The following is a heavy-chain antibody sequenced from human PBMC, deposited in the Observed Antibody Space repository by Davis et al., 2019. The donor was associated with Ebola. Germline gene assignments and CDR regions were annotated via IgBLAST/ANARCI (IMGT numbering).Heavy chain of an antibody. V-gene: IGHV3-73*01. CDR1: GFTFSGSA. J-gene: IGHJ4*02. D-gene: IGHD6-19*01. CDR3: TLTVAGTRDY. CDR2: IRSKANSYET. Sequence: GESLKISCAASGFTFSGSAMHWVRQASGIGLAWVGRIRSKANSYETAYAASVKGRFTISRDDSKNTAYLQMNSLKTEDTAVYYCTLTVAGTRDYWGQGTLVTVSS.